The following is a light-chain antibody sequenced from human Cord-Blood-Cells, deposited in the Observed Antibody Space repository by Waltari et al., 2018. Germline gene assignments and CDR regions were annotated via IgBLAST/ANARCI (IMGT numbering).Light chain of an antibody. CDR2: AAS. J-gene: IGKJ1*01. CDR3: QQYNSYPPT. V-gene: IGKV1-16*02. Sequence: DIQMTQSPSSLSASVGDRVTITCRARQGICNNLAGFQQKPAKAHKSLIYAASSLQSGVPSKFSGSGSGRDFTLTISSLQPEDFATYYCQQYNSYPPTFGQVTKVEIK. CDR1: QGICNN.